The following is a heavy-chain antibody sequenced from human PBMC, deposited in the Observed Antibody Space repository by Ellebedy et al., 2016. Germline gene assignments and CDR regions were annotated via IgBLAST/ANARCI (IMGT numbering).Heavy chain of an antibody. V-gene: IGHV1-69*04. CDR2: IIPILGIA. Sequence: SVKVSCXASGGTFSSYAISWVRQAPGQGLEWMGRIIPILGIANYAQKFQGRVTITADKSTSTAYMELSSLRSEDTAVYYCARDGLVDTAMALFDYWGQGTLVTVSS. CDR1: GGTFSSYA. D-gene: IGHD5-18*01. CDR3: ARDGLVDTAMALFDY. J-gene: IGHJ4*02.